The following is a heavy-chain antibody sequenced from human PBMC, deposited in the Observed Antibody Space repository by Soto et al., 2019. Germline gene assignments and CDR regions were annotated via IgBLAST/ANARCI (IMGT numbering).Heavy chain of an antibody. Sequence: SETLSLTCTVSGGSISTTSYYWGWIRQPPGKGLEWIGSIYYSGSTYYNPSLKSPVTISVDTSKNQFSLKLSSVTAADTAVYFCARTYSSGWDYWGQGTLVTVSS. V-gene: IGHV4-39*01. J-gene: IGHJ4*02. CDR3: ARTYSSGWDY. CDR1: GGSISTTSYY. CDR2: IYYSGST. D-gene: IGHD6-19*01.